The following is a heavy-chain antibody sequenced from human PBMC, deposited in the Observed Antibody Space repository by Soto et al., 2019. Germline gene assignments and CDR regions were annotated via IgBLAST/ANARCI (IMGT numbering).Heavy chain of an antibody. D-gene: IGHD6-13*01. Sequence: ASVKVSCEASGYTFTIYSIHCVRQAPGQRLEWMGWINAGHGSTEYSQKFQGRVTITRDTSASTAYMELSSLTSEDTAVYYCARQGAYSSSWSAFDIWGQGTMVTVSS. CDR1: GYTFTIYS. CDR2: INAGHGST. J-gene: IGHJ3*02. CDR3: ARQGAYSSSWSAFDI. V-gene: IGHV1-3*01.